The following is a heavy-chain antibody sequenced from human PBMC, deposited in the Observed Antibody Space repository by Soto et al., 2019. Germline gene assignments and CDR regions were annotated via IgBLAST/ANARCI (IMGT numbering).Heavy chain of an antibody. Sequence: DVELLESGGGLVQPGGSLRLSCAASGFTFSSYTMSWVRQPPGKGLEWVSVIGADGVTTYFADSVKGRFTISRDNFKNTMSLQMNSLRAEDTAVYYCAKKQKLTAGDVVFDYWGQGTPVTVSS. CDR2: IGADGVTT. D-gene: IGHD6-13*01. CDR1: GFTFSSYT. CDR3: AKKQKLTAGDVVFDY. J-gene: IGHJ4*02. V-gene: IGHV3-23*01.